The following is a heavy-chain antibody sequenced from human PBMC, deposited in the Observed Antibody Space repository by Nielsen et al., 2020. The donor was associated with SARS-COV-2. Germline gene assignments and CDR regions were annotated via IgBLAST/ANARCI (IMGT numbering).Heavy chain of an antibody. Sequence: SETLSLTCTVSGGSISSYYWSWIRQPPGKGLEWIGYIYYSGSTNYNPSLKSRVTISVDTSKNQFSLKLSSVTAADTAVYYCARGGGQQLVRCDYWGQGTLVTVSS. D-gene: IGHD6-13*01. V-gene: IGHV4-59*01. CDR2: IYYSGST. J-gene: IGHJ4*02. CDR1: GGSISSYY. CDR3: ARGGGQQLVRCDY.